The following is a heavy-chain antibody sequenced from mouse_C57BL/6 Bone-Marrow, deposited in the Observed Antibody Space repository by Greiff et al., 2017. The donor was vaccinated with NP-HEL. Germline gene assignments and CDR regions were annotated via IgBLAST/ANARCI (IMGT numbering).Heavy chain of an antibody. V-gene: IGHV1-55*01. Sequence: QVQLQQPGAELVKPGASVKMSCKASGYTFTSYWITWVKQRPGQGLEWIGDIYPGSGSTNYNEKFKSKATLTVDTSSSTAYMQLSSLTSEDSAVDYCARQLRPHYYAMDYWGQGTSVTVSS. J-gene: IGHJ4*01. CDR2: IYPGSGST. CDR3: ARQLRPHYYAMDY. CDR1: GYTFTSYW. D-gene: IGHD3-2*02.